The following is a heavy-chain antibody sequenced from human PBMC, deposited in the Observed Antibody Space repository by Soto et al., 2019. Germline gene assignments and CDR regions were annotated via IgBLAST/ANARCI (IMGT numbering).Heavy chain of an antibody. J-gene: IGHJ6*02. Sequence: QDQLVQSGAEVKKPGASVKVSCKASGYTFNNYGISWVRQAPGQGLEWMGWISAYNGNRNNAQKFQGRVSMTTETSTSTAYMELRSLRSDDTAVYYCARGASHYYYYYGMDVWGQGTTVTVSS. CDR3: ARGASHYYYYYGMDV. V-gene: IGHV1-18*01. CDR2: ISAYNGNR. CDR1: GYTFNNYG.